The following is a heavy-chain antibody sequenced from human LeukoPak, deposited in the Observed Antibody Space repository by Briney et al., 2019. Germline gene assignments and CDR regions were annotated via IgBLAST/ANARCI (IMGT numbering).Heavy chain of an antibody. J-gene: IGHJ4*02. Sequence: GGSLRLSCAASGFTVSNNHMSWVRQAPEKGLEWVATISGSGGGTYYADSVKGRFTISRDDSKNTLYLQMNSLRAEDTAVYYCAKDLGRYRNNYFDYWGQGTLVTVSS. D-gene: IGHD1-26*01. CDR1: GFTVSNNH. CDR3: AKDLGRYRNNYFDY. CDR2: ISGSGGGT. V-gene: IGHV3-23*01.